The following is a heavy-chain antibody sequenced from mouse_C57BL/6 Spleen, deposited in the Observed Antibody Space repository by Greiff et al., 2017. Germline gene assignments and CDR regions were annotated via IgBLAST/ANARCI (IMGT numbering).Heavy chain of an antibody. CDR1: GYTFTDYN. V-gene: IGHV1-22*01. Sequence: EVQLQQSGPELVKPGASVKMSCKASGYTFTDYNMHWVKQSHGQSLEWIGYINPNNGGTSYNQKFKGKATLTVNKSSSTAYMELSSLTSEDSAVYYCAEGGTRGDDNLDNWGQGTPHTVSS. D-gene: IGHD1-1*02. CDR2: INPNNGGT. CDR3: AEGGTRGDDNLDN. J-gene: IGHJ2*01.